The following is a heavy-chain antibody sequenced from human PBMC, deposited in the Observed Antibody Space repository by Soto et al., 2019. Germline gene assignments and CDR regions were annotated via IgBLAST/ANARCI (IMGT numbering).Heavy chain of an antibody. D-gene: IGHD3-10*01. CDR3: ESVPIRGVIGNWFDP. CDR2: INAGNVNT. CDR1: GYTFTSYA. Sequence: QVQLVQSGAEVKKPGASVKVSCKASGYTFTSYAMHWVRQAPGQRLELMGWINAGNVNTKYSQKFQGRVTITRDTSASTAYMELSSLRSEDTAVYYCESVPIRGVIGNWFDPWGQGTLVTVSS. J-gene: IGHJ5*02. V-gene: IGHV1-3*01.